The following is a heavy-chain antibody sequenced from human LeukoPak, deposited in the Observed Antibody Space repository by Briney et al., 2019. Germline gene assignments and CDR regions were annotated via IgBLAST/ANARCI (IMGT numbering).Heavy chain of an antibody. Sequence: GESLKISCQGSGYSFTNYWIGWVRQLPGKGLEWMGIIYPGDSDTRYSPSFQGQVSISADKSISTAYLQWSSLKASDTAMYYCARRAGVDYFDYWGQGTLVTVSS. D-gene: IGHD2-15*01. V-gene: IGHV5-51*01. CDR3: ARRAGVDYFDY. CDR1: GYSFTNYW. CDR2: IYPGDSDT. J-gene: IGHJ4*02.